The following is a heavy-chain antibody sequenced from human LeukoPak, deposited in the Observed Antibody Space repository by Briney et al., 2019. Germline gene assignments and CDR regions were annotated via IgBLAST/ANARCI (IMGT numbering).Heavy chain of an antibody. D-gene: IGHD3-10*01. V-gene: IGHV4-61*02. CDR2: IYTSGST. CDR1: GGSISSGSYY. J-gene: IGHJ5*02. CDR3: ARRLTYSNGSGSFLGVLNWFDP. Sequence: SQTLSLTCTVSGGSISSGSYYWSWIRQPAGKGLEWIGRIYTSGSTNYNPSLKSRVTISVDTSKNQFSLKLSSVTAADTAVYYCARRLTYSNGSGSFLGVLNWFDPWGQGTLVTVSS.